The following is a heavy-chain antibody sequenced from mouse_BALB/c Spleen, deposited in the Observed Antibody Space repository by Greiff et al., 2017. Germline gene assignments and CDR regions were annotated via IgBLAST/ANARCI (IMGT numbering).Heavy chain of an antibody. CDR1: GYSITSGYS. CDR2: IHYSGST. V-gene: IGHV3-1*02. J-gene: IGHJ4*01. D-gene: IGHD1-1*01. Sequence: VQLQQSGPDLVKPSQSLSLTCTVTGYSITSGYSWHWIRQFPGNKLEWMGYIHYSGSTNYNPSLKSRISITRDTSKNQFFLQLNSVTTEDTATYYCASWSRHYEGAMDYWGQGTSVTVSS. CDR3: ASWSRHYEGAMDY.